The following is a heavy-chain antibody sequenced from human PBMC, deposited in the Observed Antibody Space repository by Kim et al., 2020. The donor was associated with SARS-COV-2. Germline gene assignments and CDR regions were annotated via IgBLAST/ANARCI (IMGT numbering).Heavy chain of an antibody. J-gene: IGHJ4*02. V-gene: IGHV3-30*02. CDR3: AKEKRGYDSSGYYFDY. Sequence: SVKGRFTISRDNSKNTLYLQMNSLRAEDTAVYYCAKEKRGYDSSGYYFDYWGQGTLVTVSS. D-gene: IGHD3-22*01.